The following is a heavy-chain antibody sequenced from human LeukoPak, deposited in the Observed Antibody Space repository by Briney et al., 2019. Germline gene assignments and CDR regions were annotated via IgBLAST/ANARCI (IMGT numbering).Heavy chain of an antibody. J-gene: IGHJ4*02. Sequence: GGSLRLSCAASGFTFSSYSMNWVRQAPGKGLEWVSSISSSSSYIYYADSVKGRFTISRDNAKNSLYLQMNSLRAEDTAVYCCARDRYSPYSSGWDLFDYWGQGTLVTVSS. V-gene: IGHV3-21*01. D-gene: IGHD6-19*01. CDR3: ARDRYSPYSSGWDLFDY. CDR2: ISSSSSYI. CDR1: GFTFSSYS.